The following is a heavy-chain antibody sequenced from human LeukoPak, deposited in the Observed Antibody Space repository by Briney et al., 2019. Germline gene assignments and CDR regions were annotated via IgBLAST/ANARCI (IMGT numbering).Heavy chain of an antibody. CDR2: ISCSGGST. J-gene: IGHJ6*02. V-gene: IGHV3-23*01. Sequence: GGSLRLSCAASGFTFSSYAMSWVRQAPGKGLEWVSAISCSGGSTYYADSVKGRFTISRDNSKNTLYLQMNSLRAEDTAVYHCAKDPRNTPIVVGGYYYYYGMDVWGQGTTVTVSS. D-gene: IGHD2-21*01. CDR1: GFTFSSYA. CDR3: AKDPRNTPIVVGGYYYYYGMDV.